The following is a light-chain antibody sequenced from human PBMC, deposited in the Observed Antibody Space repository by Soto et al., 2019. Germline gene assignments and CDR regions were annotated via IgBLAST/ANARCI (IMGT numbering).Light chain of an antibody. CDR1: QSISSY. J-gene: IGKJ4*01. V-gene: IGKV1-39*01. Sequence: DIQMTQSPSSLSASVGDRVTITCRASQSISSYLNWYQQKPGKAPKLLIYAASSLQSGVPSRFSGSGSGTDFTLTISSLQPEDFATYYCQQSYSTPRVFGGGTKVDSK. CDR3: QQSYSTPRV. CDR2: AAS.